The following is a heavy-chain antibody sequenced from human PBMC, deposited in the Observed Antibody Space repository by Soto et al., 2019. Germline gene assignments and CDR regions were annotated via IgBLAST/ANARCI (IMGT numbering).Heavy chain of an antibody. J-gene: IGHJ4*02. V-gene: IGHV2-70*04. CDR3: ARAGHWLHLED. CDR2: MDWDNDK. Sequence: SGPTLVNPTQPLTLTCTFPGFSLTTTGMRVSWSRQPPGKALEWLARMDWDNDKFYSTPLKTRLTISNETYKNQVVITMTNMEPVNPATYYGARAGHWLHLEDWRQGTPVTAPS. D-gene: IGHD6-19*01. CDR1: GFSLTTTGMR.